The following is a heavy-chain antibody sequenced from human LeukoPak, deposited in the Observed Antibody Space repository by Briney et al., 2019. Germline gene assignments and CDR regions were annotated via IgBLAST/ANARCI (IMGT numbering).Heavy chain of an antibody. CDR1: GYSFTSYW. Sequence: GESLKISCKGSGYSFTSYWIGWVRQMPGKGLEWMGIIYPGDSDTRYSPPFQGQVTISADKSISTAYLQWSSLKASDTAMYYCARQGHSDFWSGYYVYWGQGTLVTVSS. V-gene: IGHV5-51*01. J-gene: IGHJ4*02. CDR2: IYPGDSDT. D-gene: IGHD3-3*01. CDR3: ARQGHSDFWSGYYVY.